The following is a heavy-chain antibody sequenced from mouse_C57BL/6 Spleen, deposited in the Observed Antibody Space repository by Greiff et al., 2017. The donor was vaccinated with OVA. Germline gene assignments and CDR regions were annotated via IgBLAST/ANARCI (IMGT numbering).Heavy chain of an antibody. CDR1: GFTFSSYA. CDR2: ISDGGSYT. CDR3: ARDPYYYGSRSSWYFDV. J-gene: IGHJ1*03. Sequence: DVQLVESGGGLVKPGGSLKLSCAASGFTFSSYAMSWVRQTPEKRLEWVATISDGGSYTYSPDNVKGRFPISRDNAKNNLYLQMSHLKSEDTAMYYCARDPYYYGSRSSWYFDVWGTGTTVTVSS. V-gene: IGHV5-4*01. D-gene: IGHD1-1*01.